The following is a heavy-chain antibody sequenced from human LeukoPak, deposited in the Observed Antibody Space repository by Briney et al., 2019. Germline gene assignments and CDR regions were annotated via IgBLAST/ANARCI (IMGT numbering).Heavy chain of an antibody. D-gene: IGHD3-22*01. V-gene: IGHV4-34*01. CDR3: ASDLGRDSSGYPGGY. J-gene: IGHJ4*02. Sequence: PSETLSLTCAVYGGSFSGYYWSRIRQPPGKGLEWIGEINHSGSTNYNPSLKRRVTISVDTSKNQFSLKLSSVTAADTAVYYCASDLGRDSSGYPGGYWGQGTLVTVSS. CDR1: GGSFSGYY. CDR2: INHSGST.